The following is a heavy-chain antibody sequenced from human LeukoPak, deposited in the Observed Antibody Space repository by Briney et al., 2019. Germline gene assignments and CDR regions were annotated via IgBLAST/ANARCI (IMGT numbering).Heavy chain of an antibody. CDR2: IHHSGGT. CDR1: GGSLSGW. Sequence: ASQTLSLTHAVYGGSLSGWWRWVRKPPGTGLGWIGEIHHSGGTKYNPSLRSLETISVDTSKREISLKMTSVTAVDTAIYYCARHNGWSFDIWGQGTVVTVSS. J-gene: IGHJ3*02. D-gene: IGHD2-15*01. V-gene: IGHV4-34*01. CDR3: ARHNGWSFDI.